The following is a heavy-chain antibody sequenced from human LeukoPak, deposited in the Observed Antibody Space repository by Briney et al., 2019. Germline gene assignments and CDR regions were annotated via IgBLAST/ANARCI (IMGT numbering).Heavy chain of an antibody. CDR3: AREIVVVPAASLYCYYGMDV. J-gene: IGHJ6*02. D-gene: IGHD2-2*01. CDR2: IYIGGST. CDR1: GFTFSDYN. Sequence: GGSLRLSCAASGFTFSDYNMIWVRQPPGRGLEWVSVIYIGGSTYYADSVKGRFTISRDNSKNTLYLQMNSLRAEDTAVYYCAREIVVVPAASLYCYYGMDVWGQGTTVTVSS. V-gene: IGHV3-66*01.